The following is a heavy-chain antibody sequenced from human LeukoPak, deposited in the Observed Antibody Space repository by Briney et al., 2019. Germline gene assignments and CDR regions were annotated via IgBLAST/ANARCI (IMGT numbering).Heavy chain of an antibody. J-gene: IGHJ5*02. Sequence: PSETLSLTCTVSGGSISSYYWSWIRQPPGKGLEWIGYIYYSGSTNYNPSLKSRVTISVDTSKNQFSLRLNSVTAVDTAVYYCARKPDSRNWFDPWGQGTLVIVPS. V-gene: IGHV4-59*08. CDR1: GGSISSYY. CDR3: ARKPDSRNWFDP. CDR2: IYYSGST. D-gene: IGHD1-14*01.